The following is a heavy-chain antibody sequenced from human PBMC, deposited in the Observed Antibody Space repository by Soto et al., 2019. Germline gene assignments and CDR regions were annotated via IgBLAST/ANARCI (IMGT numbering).Heavy chain of an antibody. CDR3: ARAIMTTVTTPHWYFDL. CDR2: IYHSGST. Sequence: QVQLQESGPGLVKPSGTLSLTCAVSGASISSSNWWSWVRQPPGKGLEWIGEIYHSGSTNYNPSLKSRVTISVDKSKNQFSLKLSSVTAADTAVYYCARAIMTTVTTPHWYFDLWGRGTLVTVSS. CDR1: GASISSSNW. V-gene: IGHV4-4*02. D-gene: IGHD4-17*01. J-gene: IGHJ2*01.